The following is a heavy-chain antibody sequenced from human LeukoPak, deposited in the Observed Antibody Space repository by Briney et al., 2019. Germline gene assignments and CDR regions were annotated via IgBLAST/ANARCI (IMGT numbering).Heavy chain of an antibody. CDR1: GFTFSSYW. D-gene: IGHD3-3*01. V-gene: IGHV3-7*01. CDR3: ARFSTIFGVPRGFDY. CDR2: IRQDGSEK. J-gene: IGHJ4*02. Sequence: GGSLRLSCAASGFTFSSYWMSWVRQAPGKGLEWVANIRQDGSEKYYVDSVKGRFTISRDNAKNSLYLQMNSLRAEDTAVYYCARFSTIFGVPRGFDYWGQGTLVTVSS.